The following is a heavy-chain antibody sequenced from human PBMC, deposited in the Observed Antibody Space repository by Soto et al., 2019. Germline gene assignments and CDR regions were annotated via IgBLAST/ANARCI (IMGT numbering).Heavy chain of an antibody. Sequence: EVQLVESGGGLVKPGGTLRLSCAASEFTFSNAWMSWVRQAPGKGLEWVGRIKSKTDGGTTDYAAPVKGRFTISRDDSKNTLYLQMNSLKTEDTAVYYCTTAYDSSGQDYWGQGTLVTVSS. V-gene: IGHV3-15*01. J-gene: IGHJ4*02. CDR1: EFTFSNAW. D-gene: IGHD3-22*01. CDR3: TTAYDSSGQDY. CDR2: IKSKTDGGTT.